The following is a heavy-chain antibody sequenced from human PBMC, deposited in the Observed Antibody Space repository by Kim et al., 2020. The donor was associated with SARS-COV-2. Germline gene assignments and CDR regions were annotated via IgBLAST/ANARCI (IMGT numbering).Heavy chain of an antibody. Sequence: SETLSLTCTVSGGSISSYYWSWIRQPPGKGLEWIGYIYYSGSTNYNPSLKSRVTISVDTSKNQFSLKLSSVTAADTAVYYCARSRLFNPYYYGSGSYQPFDYWGQGTLVTVSS. CDR1: GGSISSYY. CDR2: IYYSGST. D-gene: IGHD3-10*01. CDR3: ARSRLFNPYYYGSGSYQPFDY. V-gene: IGHV4-59*01. J-gene: IGHJ4*02.